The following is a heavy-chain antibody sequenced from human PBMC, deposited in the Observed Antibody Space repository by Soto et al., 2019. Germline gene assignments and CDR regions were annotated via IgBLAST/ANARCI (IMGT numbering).Heavy chain of an antibody. CDR2: INHSGST. J-gene: IGHJ4*02. V-gene: IGHV4-34*01. D-gene: IGHD6-13*01. CDR3: ARASVAAAGPNMYFDY. CDR1: GGSFSGYY. Sequence: SETLSLTCAVYGGSFSGYYWSWIRQPPGKGLEWIGEINHSGSTNYNPSLKSRVTISVDTSKNQFSLKLSSVTAADTAVYYCARASVAAAGPNMYFDYWGQGTLVTVSS.